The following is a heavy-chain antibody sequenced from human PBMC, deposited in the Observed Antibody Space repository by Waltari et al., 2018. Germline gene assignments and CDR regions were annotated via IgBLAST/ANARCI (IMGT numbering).Heavy chain of an antibody. Sequence: EAQLMESGGGLVQPGGSLRLSCAASAFHFPGHWMTWVRRAPGKGLEWVANIKWDGSATWYAESLSGRFIISRDNARNSLFLQINSPSAEDTAIYYCARGSAGYVRVWDLWGQGTSVTVSS. CDR1: AFHFPGHW. CDR3: ARGSAGYVRVWDL. V-gene: IGHV3-7*03. J-gene: IGHJ5*02. CDR2: IKWDGSAT. D-gene: IGHD2-2*01.